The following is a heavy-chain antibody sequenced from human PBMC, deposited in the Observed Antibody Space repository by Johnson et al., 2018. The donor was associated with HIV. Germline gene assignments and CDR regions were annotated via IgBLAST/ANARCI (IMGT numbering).Heavy chain of an antibody. V-gene: IGHV3-30*03. CDR2: ILYDGTNK. D-gene: IGHD3-10*01. J-gene: IGHJ3*02. Sequence: QVQLVESGGGVVQPGRSLRLSCAASGFTFSTYGMHWVRQAPGKGLEWVAVILYDGTNKNYADSVKGRFTISRDNSKNTLYVQMSSLRAEDTAVFYCAGQVRGLRRGVDAFDIWGLGTMVTVSS. CDR3: AGQVRGLRRGVDAFDI. CDR1: GFTFSTYG.